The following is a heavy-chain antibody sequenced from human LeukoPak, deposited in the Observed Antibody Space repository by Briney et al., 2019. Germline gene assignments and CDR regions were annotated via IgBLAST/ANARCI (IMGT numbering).Heavy chain of an antibody. D-gene: IGHD6-19*01. J-gene: IGHJ5*02. CDR2: ISAYNGNT. Sequence: ASVKVSCKASGCTFTSYGISWVRPAPGQGLEWMGWISAYNGNTNYAQKLQGRVTMTTDTSTSTAYMELRSLRSDDTAVYYCARKIAVTNWFDPWGQGTLVTVSS. CDR3: ARKIAVTNWFDP. CDR1: GCTFTSYG. V-gene: IGHV1-18*01.